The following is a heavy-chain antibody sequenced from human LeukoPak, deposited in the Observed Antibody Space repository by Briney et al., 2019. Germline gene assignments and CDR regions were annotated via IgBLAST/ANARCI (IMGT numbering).Heavy chain of an antibody. V-gene: IGHV4-59*08. CDR1: GGTISSYC. CDR2: SYNSGST. D-gene: IGHD1-26*01. CDR3: ARHGGTECFDY. Sequence: AETLTLSCAVSGGTISSYCLSWVRQPPGKGLEWIGYSYNSGSTTPHPALKSRLTITVDTSKNQFSLRLRSVTAADTAVYYCARHGGTECFDYWGQGTPVTVSS. J-gene: IGHJ4*02.